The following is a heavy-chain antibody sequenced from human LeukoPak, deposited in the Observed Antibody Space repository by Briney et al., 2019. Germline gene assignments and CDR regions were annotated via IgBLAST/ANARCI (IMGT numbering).Heavy chain of an antibody. CDR3: ARADSHRGYSYASLPYYYMDV. CDR2: INPNIGDT. Sequence: GASVKVSCKASGYTFTDYYLHWVRQAPGQGLEWMGWINPNIGDTFYSQKFQGRVTMTRDTSINTTYLELRSLTSDDTAVYFCARADSHRGYSYASLPYYYMDVWGKGTTVTVSS. J-gene: IGHJ6*03. CDR1: GYTFTDYY. D-gene: IGHD5-18*01. V-gene: IGHV1-2*02.